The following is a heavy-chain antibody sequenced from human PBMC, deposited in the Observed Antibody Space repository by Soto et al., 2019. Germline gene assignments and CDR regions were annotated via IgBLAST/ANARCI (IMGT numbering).Heavy chain of an antibody. CDR3: ARDEGFGEPHWFDP. CDR2: ISAYNGNT. D-gene: IGHD3-10*01. Sequence: ASVKVSCKTSGYTFTNFGLSWVRQAPGQGLEWMGWISAYNGNTNYAQNFQGRVTMTTDTSTSTAYMELRSLRSDDTAVYYCARDEGFGEPHWFDPWGQGTLVTVSS. CDR1: GYTFTNFG. J-gene: IGHJ5*02. V-gene: IGHV1-18*01.